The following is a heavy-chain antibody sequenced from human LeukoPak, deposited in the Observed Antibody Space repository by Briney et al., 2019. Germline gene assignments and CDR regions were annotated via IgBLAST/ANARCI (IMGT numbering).Heavy chain of an antibody. V-gene: IGHV4-30-4*01. CDR1: GGSISSGDYY. CDR2: IYYSGST. J-gene: IGHJ3*02. D-gene: IGHD4-17*01. CDR3: ASPGAYGDYFRFDI. Sequence: SETLSLTCTVSGGSISSGDYYWSWIRQPPGKGLEWIGYIYYSGSTYYNPSLKSRVTISVDTSKNQFSLKLSSVTAADTAVYYCASPGAYGDYFRFDIWGQGTMVTVSS.